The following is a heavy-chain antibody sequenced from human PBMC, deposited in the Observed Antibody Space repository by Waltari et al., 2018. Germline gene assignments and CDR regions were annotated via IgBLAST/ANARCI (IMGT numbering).Heavy chain of an antibody. J-gene: IGHJ4*02. CDR3: ARVKVGPEKEYYFDY. CDR2: IYYSGST. D-gene: IGHD1-26*01. V-gene: IGHV4-59*01. CDR1: GGSISSYY. Sequence: QVQLQESGPGLVKPSETLSLTCTVSGGSISSYYWSWIRHPPGKGLEWIGYIYYSGSTNYNPSLKSRVTISVDTSKNQFSLKLSSVTAADTAVYYCARVKVGPEKEYYFDYWGQGTLVTVSS.